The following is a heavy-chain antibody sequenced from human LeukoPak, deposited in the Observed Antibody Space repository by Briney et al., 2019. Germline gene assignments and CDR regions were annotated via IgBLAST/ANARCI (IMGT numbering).Heavy chain of an antibody. CDR1: GFTFTDTY. V-gene: IGHV3-11*04. J-gene: IGHJ4*02. Sequence: GGSLRLSCAVSGFTFTDTYMTWIRQAPGKGLESLSYISPSGTDISYADSVKGRFTISRDNAKNSLYLQMNSLRAEDTAVYHCAKSPSAVAGSELKYWGQGTLVTVSS. CDR3: AKSPSAVAGSELKY. D-gene: IGHD6-19*01. CDR2: ISPSGTDI.